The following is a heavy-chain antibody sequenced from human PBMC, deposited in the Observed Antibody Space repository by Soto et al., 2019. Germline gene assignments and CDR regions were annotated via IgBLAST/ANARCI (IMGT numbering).Heavy chain of an antibody. Sequence: PGGSLRLSCAASGFTFSSYSMNWFRQAPGKGLEWVSYISSSSSTIYYADSVKGRFTISRDNAKNSLYLQMNSLRAEDTAVYYCARDDSSSSGWFDPWGQGTLVTVSS. D-gene: IGHD6-13*01. CDR1: GFTFSSYS. CDR3: ARDDSSSSGWFDP. CDR2: ISSSSSTI. V-gene: IGHV3-48*01. J-gene: IGHJ5*02.